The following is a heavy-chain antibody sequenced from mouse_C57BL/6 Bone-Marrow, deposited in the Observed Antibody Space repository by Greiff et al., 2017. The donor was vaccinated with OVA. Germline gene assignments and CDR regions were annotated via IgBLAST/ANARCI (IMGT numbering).Heavy chain of an antibody. CDR2: IYPRSGNT. CDR1: GYTFTSYG. J-gene: IGHJ3*01. V-gene: IGHV1-81*01. Sequence: QVQLQQSGAELARPGASVKLSCKASGYTFTSYGISWVKQRTGQGLEWIGEIYPRSGNTYYNEKLKGKATLTAAKSSSTAYMELRSLTSEDSAVYFWARPLDSSGYRFAYWGQGTLVTVSA. D-gene: IGHD3-2*02. CDR3: ARPLDSSGYRFAY.